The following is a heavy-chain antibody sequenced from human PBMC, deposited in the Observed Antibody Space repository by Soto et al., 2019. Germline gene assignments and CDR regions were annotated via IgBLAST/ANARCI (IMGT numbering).Heavy chain of an antibody. D-gene: IGHD2-15*01. CDR1: GFSLSTSGVG. V-gene: IGHV2-5*02. Sequence: QITLKESGPTLVKPTQTLTLTCTFSGFSLSTSGVGVGWIRQPPGAALEWLALIYYDDDKRYSPSLKSRITITKDTSKNQVVLTMTNMDPVDTATYYCAGVVAATPFDYWGQGTLVTVSS. CDR3: AGVVAATPFDY. J-gene: IGHJ4*02. CDR2: IYYDDDK.